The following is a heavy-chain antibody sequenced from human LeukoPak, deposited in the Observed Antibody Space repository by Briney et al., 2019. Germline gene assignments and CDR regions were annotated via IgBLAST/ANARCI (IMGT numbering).Heavy chain of an antibody. CDR3: ARDPDIVVVPAAGMGWFDP. V-gene: IGHV1-2*02. D-gene: IGHD2-2*01. CDR1: GYTFTGYY. J-gene: IGHJ5*02. CDR2: INPNSGGT. Sequence: ASVKVSCKASGYTFTGYYMHWVRQAPGQGLEWMGWINPNSGGTNYAQKFQGRVTMTRDTSISTAYMELSRLRSDDTAAYYCARDPDIVVVPAAGMGWFDPWGQGTLVTVSS.